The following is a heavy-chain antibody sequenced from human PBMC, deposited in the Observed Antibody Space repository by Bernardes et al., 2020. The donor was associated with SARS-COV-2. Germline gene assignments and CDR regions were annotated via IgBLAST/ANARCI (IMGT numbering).Heavy chain of an antibody. J-gene: IGHJ5*02. CDR3: ARQGGTIFGVVIIRGWFDP. CDR2: IYYRGST. CDR1: GGSISSYY. Sequence: SDTLSVSCTVSGGSISSYYWSWIRQPPGKGLEWIGYIYYRGSTNYNPSLKSRVTISVDTSKNQFSLKLSSVTAADTAVYYCARQGGTIFGVVIIRGWFDPWGQGTLVTVSS. V-gene: IGHV4-59*08. D-gene: IGHD3-3*01.